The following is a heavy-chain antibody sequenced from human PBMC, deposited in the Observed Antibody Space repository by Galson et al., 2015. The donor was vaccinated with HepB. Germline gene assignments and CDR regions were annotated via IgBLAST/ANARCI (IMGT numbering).Heavy chain of an antibody. J-gene: IGHJ6*03. CDR3: ARGEWAVADSSYYYHMDV. Sequence: SLRLSCAASGFTFSNYNMNWVRQAPGKGLEWVSSISSSGYYIYYADSMKGRFTISRDNAKNSLYLQVSSLRAEDTAVYYCARGEWAVADSSYYYHMDVWGKGTTVTVSS. D-gene: IGHD6-19*01. V-gene: IGHV3-21*01. CDR1: GFTFSNYN. CDR2: ISSSGYYI.